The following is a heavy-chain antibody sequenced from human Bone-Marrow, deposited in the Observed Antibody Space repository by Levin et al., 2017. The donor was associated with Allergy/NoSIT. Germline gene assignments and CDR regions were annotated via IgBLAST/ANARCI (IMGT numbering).Heavy chain of an antibody. CDR3: ATGPGPRAGDHFDY. J-gene: IGHJ4*02. V-gene: IGHV3-15*01. CDR2: IKSKTNGGTT. Sequence: GESLKISCAASGFTFSDAWMSWVRQAPGKELEWVARIKSKTNGGTTDYNAPVKDRFTISRDDSQNTLYLQMNSLKTEDTAVYYCATGPGPRAGDHFDYWGQGTLVTVSS. D-gene: IGHD7-27*01. CDR1: GFTFSDAW.